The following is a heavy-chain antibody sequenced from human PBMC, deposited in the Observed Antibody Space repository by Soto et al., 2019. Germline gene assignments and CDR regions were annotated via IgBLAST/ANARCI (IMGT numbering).Heavy chain of an antibody. CDR3: VYSPGYSSASY. CDR2: IYWENDK. D-gene: IGHD5-18*01. V-gene: IGHV2-5*02. J-gene: IGHJ4*02. Sequence: QITLKESGPTLVKPTQTLTLTCTFSGFSLSTSGVGVGWIRQPPGKALEWLALIYWENDKRYSPSLKIRLTLTKDTTKTQEVRTMTNMDPVDTATYYCVYSPGYSSASYWGQVALVTVSA. CDR1: GFSLSTSGVG.